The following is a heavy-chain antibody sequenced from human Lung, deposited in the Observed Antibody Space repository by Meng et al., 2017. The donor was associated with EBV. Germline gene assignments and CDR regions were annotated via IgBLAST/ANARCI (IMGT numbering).Heavy chain of an antibody. J-gene: IGHJ4*02. V-gene: IGHV7-4-1*02. D-gene: IGHD5-24*01. CDR1: GSTFTSYA. CDR3: ARDSPLDGYSLLDY. CDR2: IDPNTGNP. Sequence: HVQLVPSGSELKQPGASGKVSCRPSGSTFTSYAINWARQAPGQGPDWMGWIDPNTGNPTYDQGFTGRFVFSLDTSVSTAYLQINSLRADDTAVYYCARDSPLDGYSLLDYWGQGTLVTVSS.